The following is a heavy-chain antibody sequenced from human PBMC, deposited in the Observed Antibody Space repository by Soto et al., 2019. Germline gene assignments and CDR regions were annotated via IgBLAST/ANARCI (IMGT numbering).Heavy chain of an antibody. J-gene: IGHJ5*02. Sequence: QVQLVQSGAEVKKPGSSVKVSCKASGGTFSRYTMNWVRQAPGQGLEWMGRIIPIAAIANYTQKFQGRVTITVDKSSTTAYMELSSLRSDDTAVYYCARGSTIVRGAPSWFDPWGQGTLVTVSS. CDR1: GGTFSRYT. CDR2: IIPIAAIA. CDR3: ARGSTIVRGAPSWFDP. D-gene: IGHD3-10*01. V-gene: IGHV1-69*02.